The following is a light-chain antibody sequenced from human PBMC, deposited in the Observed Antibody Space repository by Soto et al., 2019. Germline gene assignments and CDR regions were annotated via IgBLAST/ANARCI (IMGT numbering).Light chain of an antibody. V-gene: IGLV2-14*01. CDR3: SSYTSSSTLV. Sequence: ALTQPASVSGSPGQSITISCTGTSSDVGGYNYVSWYQQHPGKAPKLMIYDVSNRPSGVSNRFSGSKSGNTASLTISGLQAEDEADYYCSSYTSSSTLVFGTGSKVTVL. J-gene: IGLJ1*01. CDR1: SSDVGGYNY. CDR2: DVS.